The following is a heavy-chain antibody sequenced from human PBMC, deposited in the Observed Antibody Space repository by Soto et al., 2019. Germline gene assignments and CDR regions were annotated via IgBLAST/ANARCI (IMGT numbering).Heavy chain of an antibody. D-gene: IGHD4-17*01. Sequence: SETLSLTCTVSGGSISCGDYYWSWIRQPPGKGLEWIGYIYYSGSTYYNPSLKSRLTISVDTSRNQFSLKLSSVTAADTAVYYCAGPTTVTTKGEYFQHWGQGTLVTVSS. CDR3: AGPTTVTTKGEYFQH. V-gene: IGHV4-30-4*01. CDR2: IYYSGST. CDR1: GGSISCGDYY. J-gene: IGHJ1*01.